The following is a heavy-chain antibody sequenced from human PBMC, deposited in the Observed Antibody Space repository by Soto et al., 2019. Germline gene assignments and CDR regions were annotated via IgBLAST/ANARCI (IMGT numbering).Heavy chain of an antibody. CDR2: IYYSGST. V-gene: IGHV4-31*03. CDR3: ARCYVDIVATMIDY. D-gene: IGHD5-12*01. CDR1: GGSISSGGYY. J-gene: IGHJ4*02. Sequence: TLSLTCTVSGGSISSGGYYWSWIRQHPGKGLEWIGYIYYSGSTYYNPSLKSRVTISVDTSKNQFSLKLSSVTAADTAVYYCARCYVDIVATMIDYWGQGTLVTVSS.